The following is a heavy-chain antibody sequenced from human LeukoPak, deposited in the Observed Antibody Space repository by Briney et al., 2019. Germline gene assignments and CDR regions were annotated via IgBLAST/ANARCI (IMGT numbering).Heavy chain of an antibody. V-gene: IGHV3-30*04. J-gene: IGHJ4*02. CDR1: GFTFSSYA. CDR2: ISYDGSNK. D-gene: IGHD2-15*01. CDR3: ASSSV. Sequence: GGSLRLSCAASGFTFSSYAMNWVRQAPGKGLEWVAVISYDGSNKYYADSVKGRFTISRDNSKNSLYLQLNSLRAEDTAVYYCASSSVWGQGTLVTVSS.